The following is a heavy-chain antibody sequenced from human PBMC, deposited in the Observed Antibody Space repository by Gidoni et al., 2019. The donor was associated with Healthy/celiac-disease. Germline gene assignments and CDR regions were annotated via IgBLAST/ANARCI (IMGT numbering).Heavy chain of an antibody. Sequence: QLQLQESGPGLVKPSETLSLTCPVSGGSISSSSYYWGWIRQPPGKGLEWIGSIYYSGSTYYNPSLKSRVTISVDTSKNQFSLKLSSVTAADTAVYCCARQLGRWGAFDIWGQGTMVTVSS. V-gene: IGHV4-39*01. CDR2: IYYSGST. CDR1: GGSISSSSYY. CDR3: ARQLGRWGAFDI. J-gene: IGHJ3*02. D-gene: IGHD3-16*01.